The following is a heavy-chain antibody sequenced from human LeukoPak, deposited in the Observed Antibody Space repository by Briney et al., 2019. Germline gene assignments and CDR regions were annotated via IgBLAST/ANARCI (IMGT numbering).Heavy chain of an antibody. CDR3: AKGRLWELEFDY. J-gene: IGHJ4*02. D-gene: IGHD1-26*01. Sequence: GGSLRLSCAASGFTFSSYGMHWVRQAPGKGLEWVAFIRYDGSNKYYADSVKGRFTISRDNSKNTLYLQMNSLRAEDTAVYYCAKGRLWELEFDYWGQGTLVTVSS. CDR1: GFTFSSYG. V-gene: IGHV3-30*02. CDR2: IRYDGSNK.